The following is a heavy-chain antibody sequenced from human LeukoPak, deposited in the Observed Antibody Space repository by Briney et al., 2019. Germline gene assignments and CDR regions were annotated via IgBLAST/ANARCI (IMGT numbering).Heavy chain of an antibody. CDR2: IYYSGST. V-gene: IGHV4-31*03. D-gene: IGHD6-6*01. Sequence: SETLSLTCTVSGGSISSGGYYWSWIRQHPGKGLEWIGYIYYSGSTYYNPPLKSRVTISVDTSKNQFSLKLSSVTAADTAVYYCASGGIAARPDFVDYWGQGTLVTVSS. J-gene: IGHJ4*02. CDR3: ASGGIAARPDFVDY. CDR1: GGSISSGGYY.